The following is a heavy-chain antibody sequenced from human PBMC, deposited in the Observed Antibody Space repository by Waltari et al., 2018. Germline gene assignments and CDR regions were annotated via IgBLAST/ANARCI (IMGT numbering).Heavy chain of an antibody. CDR3: ARGKRNFRKAPFDY. D-gene: IGHD1-1*01. CDR2: INHSGST. V-gene: IGHV4-34*01. Sequence: QVQLQQWGAGLLKPSETLSLTCAVYGGSFSGYYWSWIRQPPGKGLEWIGEINHSGSTNYNPSLKSRVTISVDTSKNQFSLKLSSVTAADTAVYYCARGKRNFRKAPFDYWGQGTLVTVSS. CDR1: GGSFSGYY. J-gene: IGHJ4*02.